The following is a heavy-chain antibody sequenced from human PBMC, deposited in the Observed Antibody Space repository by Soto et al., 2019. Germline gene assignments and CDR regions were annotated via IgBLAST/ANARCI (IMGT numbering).Heavy chain of an antibody. CDR3: AEPVTTALVTGGNFDY. V-gene: IGHV3-23*01. Sequence: EVQLLESGGGLVQPGGSLRLSCAASGFTFSNYAMSWVRQAPGKGLEWVSAVSGSGGSTYYADSVKGRFTISRDNSKNVLYLQMNSLRAEDTAVYYCAEPVTTALVTGGNFDYWGQGTLVTVSS. CDR1: GFTFSNYA. CDR2: VSGSGGST. D-gene: IGHD5-18*01. J-gene: IGHJ4*02.